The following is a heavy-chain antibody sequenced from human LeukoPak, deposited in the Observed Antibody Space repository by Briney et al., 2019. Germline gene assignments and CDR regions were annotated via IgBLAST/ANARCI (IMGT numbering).Heavy chain of an antibody. CDR1: GGTFSSYA. V-gene: IGHV1-69*05. CDR3: ARGPGLERFDY. Sequence: SVKVSCKASGGTFSSYAISWVRQAPGQGLEWMGGIIPIFGTANYAQKFHGRVTITTDQSTSTAYMELSSLRSEDTAVYYCARGPGLERFDYWGQGTLVTVSS. J-gene: IGHJ4*02. D-gene: IGHD1-1*01. CDR2: IIPIFGTA.